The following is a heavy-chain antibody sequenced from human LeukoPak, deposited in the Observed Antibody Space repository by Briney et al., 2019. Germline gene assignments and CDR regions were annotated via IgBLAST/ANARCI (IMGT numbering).Heavy chain of an antibody. V-gene: IGHV3-33*01. D-gene: IGHD6-13*01. Sequence: GGSLTLSCAASGFTFSSCGMHWVREAAGKGLEWVAVIWYDGSKKYYADSEKGRFTISRDNSKNTLYLQMNSLRGDDTAMYHCASVDSSSWYLDNWGQGTLGTVSS. CDR1: GFTFSSCG. J-gene: IGHJ4*02. CDR2: IWYDGSKK. CDR3: ASVDSSSWYLDN.